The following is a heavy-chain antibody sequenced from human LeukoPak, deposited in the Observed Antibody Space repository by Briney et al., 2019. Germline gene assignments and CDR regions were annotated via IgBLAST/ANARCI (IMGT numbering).Heavy chain of an antibody. V-gene: IGHV3-7*01. Sequence: GGSLRLSCAASVITFSSYRMIWVRQAPGKGLEWVASINQDGSQNHYVESVRGRFTISRDNAKSSLYLQMNSLRAEDTAVYYCARDLYRVVVVPHYFDYWGQGTLVTVSS. CDR2: INQDGSQN. CDR1: VITFSSYR. J-gene: IGHJ4*02. D-gene: IGHD3-22*01. CDR3: ARDLYRVVVVPHYFDY.